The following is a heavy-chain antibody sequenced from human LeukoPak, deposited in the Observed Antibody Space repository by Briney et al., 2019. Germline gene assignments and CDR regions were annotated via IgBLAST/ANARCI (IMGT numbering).Heavy chain of an antibody. CDR1: GFTFSSYA. J-gene: IGHJ4*02. CDR2: ISNSGGST. V-gene: IGHV3-23*01. Sequence: GSLRLSCVASGFTFSSYAMNWVRQAPGKGLEWVSVISNSGGSTSYADSVKGRFTISRDNSKNTLYLQVNSLRVEDTAVYYCAKDLRSGSYYGFFDYWGQGTLVTVSS. CDR3: AKDLRSGSYYGFFDY. D-gene: IGHD3-10*01.